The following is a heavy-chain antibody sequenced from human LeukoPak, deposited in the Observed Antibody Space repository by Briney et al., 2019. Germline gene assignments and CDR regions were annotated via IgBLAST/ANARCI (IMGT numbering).Heavy chain of an antibody. D-gene: IGHD3-9*01. Sequence: SETLSLTCTVSGYSISSGYYWGWIRQPPGTGLEWIGSIYHNGRTYYNPSLKSRVIISVDTSKSQLSLRMSSVTAADTAVYYCARALTYYEILTGYSPAALDYWGQGTLVTVSS. V-gene: IGHV4-38-2*02. CDR1: GYSISSGYY. CDR2: IYHNGRT. CDR3: ARALTYYEILTGYSPAALDY. J-gene: IGHJ4*02.